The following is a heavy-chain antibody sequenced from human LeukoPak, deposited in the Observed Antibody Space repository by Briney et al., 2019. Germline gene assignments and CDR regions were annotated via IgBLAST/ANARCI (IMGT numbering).Heavy chain of an antibody. D-gene: IGHD2-2*02. J-gene: IGHJ3*02. CDR2: IWYDGSNK. V-gene: IGHV3-33*01. CDR3: ARDREYCSSTSCYTDGAFDI. CDR1: GFTFSSYG. Sequence: GGSLGLSCAASGFTFSSYGMHWVRQAPGKGLEWVAVIWYDGSNKYYADSVKGRFTISRDNSKNTLYLQMNSLRAEDTAVYYCARDREYCSSTSCYTDGAFDIWGQGTMVTVSS.